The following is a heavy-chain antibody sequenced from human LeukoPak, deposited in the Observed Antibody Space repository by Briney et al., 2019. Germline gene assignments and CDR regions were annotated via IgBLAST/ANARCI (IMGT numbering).Heavy chain of an antibody. CDR2: IYDTGSS. Sequence: SETLSLTCTVSGASISGYYWDWIRQSPGKGLEWIAFIYDTGSSNYNPSLRSRVTISVDTSKNQFSLKLKSVTAADTPVYYCAGNRNALGDVNWLDPWGQGTLVTVSS. D-gene: IGHD3-16*01. V-gene: IGHV4-59*01. CDR1: GASISGYY. J-gene: IGHJ5*02. CDR3: AGNRNALGDVNWLDP.